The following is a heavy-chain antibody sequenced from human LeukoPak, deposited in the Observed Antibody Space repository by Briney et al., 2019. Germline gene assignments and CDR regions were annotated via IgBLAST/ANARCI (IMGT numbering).Heavy chain of an antibody. D-gene: IGHD3-10*02. CDR3: SILLFGYFDY. CDR1: GFTFSSYW. V-gene: IGHV3-7*01. Sequence: GGSLRLSCAASGFTFSSYWMSWVRQAPGKGLEWVANIKKDGSEKYYVDSVKGRFTISRDNAKNSLYLQMNSLRAEYTAVYYCSILLFGYFDYWGQGTLVTVSS. CDR2: IKKDGSEK. J-gene: IGHJ4*02.